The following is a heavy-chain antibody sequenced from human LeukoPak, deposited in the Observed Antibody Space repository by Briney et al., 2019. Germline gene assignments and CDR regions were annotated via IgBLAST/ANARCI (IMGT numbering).Heavy chain of an antibody. V-gene: IGHV4-59*01. CDR1: GGSIGRYQ. D-gene: IGHD3-22*01. CDR3: ARGAGTYYYDSSGYSFDY. Sequence: SETLSLTCIVSGGSIGRYQWTWIRQPPGKGLEWIGYIYYSGSTNYNPSLKSRVTISVDTSKNQFSLKLSSVTAADTAVYYCARGAGTYYYDSSGYSFDYWGQGTLVTVSS. CDR2: IYYSGST. J-gene: IGHJ4*02.